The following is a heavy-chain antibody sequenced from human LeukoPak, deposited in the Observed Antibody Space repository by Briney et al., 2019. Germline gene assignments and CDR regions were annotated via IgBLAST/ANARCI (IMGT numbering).Heavy chain of an antibody. CDR2: IYYSGST. CDR3: ARGPGSTLDY. D-gene: IGHD2-2*01. CDR1: GGSISSYY. Sequence: SEALSLTCTVSGGSISSYYWNWIRQPPGKGLEWIGYIYYSGSTNYNPSLKSRVTISVDTSKNQFSLKLNSVTAADTAVYYCARGPGSTLDYWGQGTLVTVSS. J-gene: IGHJ4*02. V-gene: IGHV4-59*01.